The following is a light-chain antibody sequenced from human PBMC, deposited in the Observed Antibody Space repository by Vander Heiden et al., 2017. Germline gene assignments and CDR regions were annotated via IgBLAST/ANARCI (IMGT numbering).Light chain of an antibody. Sequence: QPALTQPPLASGSPGQPVTISCTGTSRDVGGYNYVPWYQQHPGKAPKLMVYEVSKRPSGVPDRFSGSKSGNTATLTVTGLQAEDEADYYCRSYTGSNNLKVFGGGTKLTVL. CDR1: SRDVGGYNY. CDR3: RSYTGSNNLKV. J-gene: IGLJ2*01. CDR2: EVS. V-gene: IGLV2-8*01.